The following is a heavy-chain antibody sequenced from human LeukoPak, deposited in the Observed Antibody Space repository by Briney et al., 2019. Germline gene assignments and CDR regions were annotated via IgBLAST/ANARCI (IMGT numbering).Heavy chain of an antibody. Sequence: GASVKVSCKASGYTFTSYDINWVRQATGQGLEWMGWMNPNSGNTGYARKFQGRVTITRNTSISTAYMELSSLRSEDTAVYYCARSGIFGVNGRPNRFDPWGQGTLVTVSS. CDR2: MNPNSGNT. D-gene: IGHD3-3*01. CDR3: ARSGIFGVNGRPNRFDP. CDR1: GYTFTSYD. V-gene: IGHV1-8*03. J-gene: IGHJ5*02.